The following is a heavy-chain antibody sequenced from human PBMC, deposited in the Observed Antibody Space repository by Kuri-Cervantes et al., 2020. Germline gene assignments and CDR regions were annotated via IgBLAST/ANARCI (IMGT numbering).Heavy chain of an antibody. CDR2: ISAYNGNT. Sequence: ASVKVSCKGSGYSFTSYGISWVRQAPGQGLEWMGWISAYNGNTNYAQKLQGRVTMTTDTSTSTAYMELSSLRSEDTAVYYCATSVIMGCSSTSCSIDYWGQGTLVTVSS. D-gene: IGHD2-2*01. CDR1: GYSFTSYG. CDR3: ATSVIMGCSSTSCSIDY. V-gene: IGHV1-18*01. J-gene: IGHJ4*02.